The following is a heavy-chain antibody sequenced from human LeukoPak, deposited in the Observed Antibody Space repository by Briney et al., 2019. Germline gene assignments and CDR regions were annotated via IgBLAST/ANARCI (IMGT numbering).Heavy chain of an antibody. CDR3: ARDQGYCSGGSCALFDY. Sequence: GGSLRLSCAASGFTFSNYNMNWVRQAPGKGLEWVSSITSSSTYIYYADSVKGRFTISRDNSKNTLYLQMNSLRAEDTAVYYCARDQGYCSGGSCALFDYWGQGTLVTVSS. D-gene: IGHD2-15*01. V-gene: IGHV3-21*01. CDR2: ITSSSTYI. J-gene: IGHJ4*02. CDR1: GFTFSNYN.